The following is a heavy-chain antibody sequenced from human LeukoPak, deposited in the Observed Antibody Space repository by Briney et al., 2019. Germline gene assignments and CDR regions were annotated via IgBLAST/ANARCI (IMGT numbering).Heavy chain of an antibody. CDR1: GFTFSSYA. CDR2: ISGSGDNT. CDR3: ASSPGLAARGFDP. Sequence: PGGSLRLSCAASGFTFSSYAMNWVRQAPGKGLEWVSGISGSGDNTYYADSVKGRFTISRDNSKNTLYLQMNSLRAEDTAVYYCASSPGLAARGFDPWGQGTLVTVSS. V-gene: IGHV3-23*01. J-gene: IGHJ5*02. D-gene: IGHD6-19*01.